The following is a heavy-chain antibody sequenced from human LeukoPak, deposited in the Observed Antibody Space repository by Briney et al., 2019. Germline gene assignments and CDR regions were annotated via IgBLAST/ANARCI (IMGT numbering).Heavy chain of an antibody. V-gene: IGHV3-30-3*01. Sequence: GGSLRLSCAASGFTFSSYAMHWVRQAPGKGLEWVAVLSYDGSNKYYADSVKGRFTISRDNYKNTLYLQMNSLRAEDTAVYYCARDHYGSGDARRFDYWGQGTLVTVSS. CDR3: ARDHYGSGDARRFDY. CDR2: LSYDGSNK. CDR1: GFTFSSYA. J-gene: IGHJ4*02. D-gene: IGHD3-10*01.